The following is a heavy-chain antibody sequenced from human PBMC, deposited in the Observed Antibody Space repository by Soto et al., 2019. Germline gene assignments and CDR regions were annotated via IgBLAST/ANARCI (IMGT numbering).Heavy chain of an antibody. CDR2: ISSSSSTI. CDR3: ARVVGNSGSYSFDY. Sequence: EVQLVESGGGLVQPGGSLRLSCAASGFTFSSYSMNWVRQAPGKGLEWVSYISSSSSTIYYADSVKGRFTISRDNAKNSLYLQMNSLRDEDTAVYYCARVVGNSGSYSFDYWGQGTLVTVSS. CDR1: GFTFSSYS. D-gene: IGHD1-26*01. V-gene: IGHV3-48*02. J-gene: IGHJ4*02.